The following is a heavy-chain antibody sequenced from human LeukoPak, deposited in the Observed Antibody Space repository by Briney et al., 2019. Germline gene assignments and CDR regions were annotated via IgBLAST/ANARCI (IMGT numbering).Heavy chain of an antibody. V-gene: IGHV6-1*01. CDR1: GDSVSSNSAA. D-gene: IGHD4-17*01. CDR2: TYYRSKVYK. CDR3: ARDEYGDYYGMDV. J-gene: IGHJ6*02. Sequence: SQTLSLTCAISGDSVSSNSAAWNWVRQSPSRGLEWLGRTYYRSKVYKDYAVSVKSQISINPDTSKNQFSLQLNSVTPEDTAVYYCARDEYGDYYGMDVWGQGTTVTVSS.